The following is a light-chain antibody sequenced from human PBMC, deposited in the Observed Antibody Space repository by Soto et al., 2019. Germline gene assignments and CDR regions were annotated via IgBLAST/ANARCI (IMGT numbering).Light chain of an antibody. V-gene: IGLV2-14*01. CDR2: EVS. CDR3: SSYSGSIAFYV. Sequence: QSVLTQPASVSGSPGQSITISCTGTSSDVGSYNFVSWFQQHPGKAPRLIIYEVSNRPSGVSNRFSASKSGNTASLTISGLQAEDEAYYHCSSYSGSIAFYVFGTGTKLTVL. CDR1: SSDVGSYNF. J-gene: IGLJ1*01.